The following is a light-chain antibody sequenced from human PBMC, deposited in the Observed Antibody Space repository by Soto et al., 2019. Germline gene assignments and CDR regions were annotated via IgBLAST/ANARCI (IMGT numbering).Light chain of an antibody. CDR1: SSDVGGYNY. CDR3: SAYTSSITLV. Sequence: QSALTQPASVSGSPGQSITISCTGTSSDVGGYNYVSWYQQHPGKAPKLMIYDVSNRPSGVSNRFSGSKVGNKAPLTLSWLQAEDEADYYCSAYTSSITLVFGGGTKLTVL. J-gene: IGLJ3*02. V-gene: IGLV2-14*01. CDR2: DVS.